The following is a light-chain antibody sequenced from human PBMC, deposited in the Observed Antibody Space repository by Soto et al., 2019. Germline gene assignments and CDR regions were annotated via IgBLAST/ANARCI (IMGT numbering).Light chain of an antibody. CDR3: QQYNNWPRAT. CDR2: RAS. Sequence: EIVMTQSPATLSLSPRERATLSCRASQSINDNLAWYQQKPGQAPRLFMFRASSRAAGVPARFSGSGSETEFNLTISSLQSDDFAVYYCQQYNNWPRATFGGGTKVDIK. V-gene: IGKV3-15*01. J-gene: IGKJ4*01. CDR1: QSINDN.